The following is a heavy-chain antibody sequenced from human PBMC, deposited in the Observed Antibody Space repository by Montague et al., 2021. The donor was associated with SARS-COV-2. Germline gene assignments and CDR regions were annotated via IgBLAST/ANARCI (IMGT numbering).Heavy chain of an antibody. V-gene: IGHV3-30-3*01. CDR1: GFTFSSYA. CDR3: ARHGAAAGTLPYYNYGMDV. Sequence: SLRLSCAASGFTFSSYAMHWVRQAPGKGLEWVAVISYDGSNKYYADSVKGRFTISRDNSKNTLYLQMNSLRAEDTAVYYCARHGAAAGTLPYYNYGMDVWGQGTTVTVSS. CDR2: ISYDGSNK. D-gene: IGHD6-13*01. J-gene: IGHJ6*02.